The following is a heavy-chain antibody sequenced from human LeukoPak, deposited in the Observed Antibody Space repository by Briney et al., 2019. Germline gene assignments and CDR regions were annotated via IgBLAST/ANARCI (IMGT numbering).Heavy chain of an antibody. CDR2: ISSSGSTI. CDR1: GFTFSSYE. J-gene: IGHJ4*02. D-gene: IGHD4-23*01. Sequence: GSLRLSCAASGFTFSSYEMNWVRQAPGKGLEWVSHISSSGSTIYYADSVKGRFTISRDNSKNSLYLQMNSLRAEDTAVYYCARTVARIGYWGQGTLVTVSS. V-gene: IGHV3-48*03. CDR3: ARTVARIGY.